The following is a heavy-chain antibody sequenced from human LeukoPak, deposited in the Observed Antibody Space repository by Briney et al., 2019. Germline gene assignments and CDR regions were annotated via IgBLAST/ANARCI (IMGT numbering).Heavy chain of an antibody. V-gene: IGHV3-48*04. CDR1: KITFSSYS. CDR3: ASNSGDYGGDSWFDP. CDR2: ISSTGGTI. D-gene: IGHD4-17*01. J-gene: IGHJ5*02. Sequence: GGSLRLSCAASKITFSSYSMNWVRQAPGKGLEWVSYISSTGGTIYYADSVKGRFTISRDNAKNSLYLQMNSLRAEDTAVYYCASNSGDYGGDSWFDPWGQGTLVTVSS.